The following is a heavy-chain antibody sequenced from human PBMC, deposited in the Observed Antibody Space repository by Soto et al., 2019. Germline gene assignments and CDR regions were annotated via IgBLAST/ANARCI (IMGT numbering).Heavy chain of an antibody. V-gene: IGHV3-33*01. D-gene: IGHD6-19*01. CDR1: EFTFSSYG. J-gene: IGHJ4*02. CDR3: ARDKGGGAVVPDY. Sequence: QVQLVESGGGVVQPGRSLRLSCAASEFTFSSYGMHWVRQAPGKGLEWVAVIWYDENNKYYADSVKGRFTISRDNPKNTLYLQMNSLRAEDTAVYYCARDKGGGAVVPDYWGQGTLVTVSS. CDR2: IWYDENNK.